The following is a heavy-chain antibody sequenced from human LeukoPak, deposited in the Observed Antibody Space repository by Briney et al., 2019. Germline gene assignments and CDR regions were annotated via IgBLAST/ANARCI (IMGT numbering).Heavy chain of an antibody. CDR2: ISAYNGNT. V-gene: IGHV1-18*01. Sequence: GASVKVSCKASGYTFTSYGISWVRQAPGQGPEWMGWISAYNGNTNYAQKLQGRVTMTTDTSTSTAYMELRSLRSDDTAVYYCACHMVRGVMVFDLWGRGTLVTVSS. J-gene: IGHJ2*01. CDR1: GYTFTSYG. D-gene: IGHD3-10*01. CDR3: ACHMVRGVMVFDL.